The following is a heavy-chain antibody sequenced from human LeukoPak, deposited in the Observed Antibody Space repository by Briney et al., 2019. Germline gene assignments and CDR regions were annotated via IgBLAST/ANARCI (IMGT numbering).Heavy chain of an antibody. Sequence: SETLSLTCTVSGDSLSSGSYYWGWIRQPPGKELEWIGSIYYSGSTSYNPSLKSRVTISVDTSKNQFSLKLSSVTAADTAVYYCARNMTLRDDSSGYTHQWFDPWGQGTLVTVSS. D-gene: IGHD3-22*01. J-gene: IGHJ5*02. CDR2: IYYSGST. CDR3: ARNMTLRDDSSGYTHQWFDP. V-gene: IGHV4-39*01. CDR1: GDSLSSGSYY.